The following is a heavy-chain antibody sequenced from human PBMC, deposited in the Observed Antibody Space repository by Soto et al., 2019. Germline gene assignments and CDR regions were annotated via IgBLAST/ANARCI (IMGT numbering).Heavy chain of an antibody. D-gene: IGHD6-13*01. CDR2: IIPMFTTV. Sequence: QVQLVQSGAEVKKPGSSVKVSCKASGGTFSSYAISWVRQAPGQGLEWMGGIIPMFTTVNYAQKFQGRVTLTADESTSTAYMELSSLRSEDTAVYYCARTGGPYSSSYYWFDPWGQGTLVTVSS. CDR3: ARTGGPYSSSYYWFDP. V-gene: IGHV1-69*01. J-gene: IGHJ5*02. CDR1: GGTFSSYA.